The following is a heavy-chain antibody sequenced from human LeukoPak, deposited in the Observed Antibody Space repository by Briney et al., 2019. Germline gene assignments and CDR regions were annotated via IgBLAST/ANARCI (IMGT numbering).Heavy chain of an antibody. V-gene: IGHV4-61*01. CDR1: GGSVRSDISH. CDR2: IYYSGST. D-gene: IGHD2-2*01. J-gene: IGHJ5*02. Sequence: SETLSLTCSVSGGSVRSDISHWSWIRQPPGKGLEWIGYIYYSGSTNYNPSLKSRVTISVDTSKNQFSLKLSSVTAADTAVYYCARHEGHYCSSTSCYLGWFDPWGQGTLVTVSS. CDR3: ARHEGHYCSSTSCYLGWFDP.